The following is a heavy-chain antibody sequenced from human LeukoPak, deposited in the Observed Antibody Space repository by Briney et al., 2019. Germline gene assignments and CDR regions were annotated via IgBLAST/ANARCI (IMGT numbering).Heavy chain of an antibody. V-gene: IGHV1-18*01. CDR3: ARDLGGRGLFDP. D-gene: IGHD3-16*01. Sequence: ASVKVSCKASGYTFTSYGISWVRQAPGQGLEWMGWIIAYNGNTNYAQKLQGRVTMTTDTSTCTAYMELRSLRSDDTAVYYCARDLGGRGLFDPWGQGTLVTVSS. CDR2: IIAYNGNT. CDR1: GYTFTSYG. J-gene: IGHJ5*02.